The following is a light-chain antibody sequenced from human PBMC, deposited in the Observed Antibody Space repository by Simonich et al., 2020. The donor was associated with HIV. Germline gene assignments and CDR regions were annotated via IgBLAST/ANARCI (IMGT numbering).Light chain of an antibody. CDR1: QGISSC. CDR3: LQHNSYPPT. CDR2: AAS. J-gene: IGKJ4*01. V-gene: IGKV1-17*03. Sequence: DIQMTQSPSSVSASVGDRVTISCRASQGISSCLAWYQHKPGKAPRLLMYAASSLQSGVPSRFSRSGSGTEFTLTISSLQPEDFATYYCLQHNSYPPTFGGGTKVEIK.